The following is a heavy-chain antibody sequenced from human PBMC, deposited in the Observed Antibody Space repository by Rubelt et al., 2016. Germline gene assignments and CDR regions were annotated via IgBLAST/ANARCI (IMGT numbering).Heavy chain of an antibody. CDR1: GYSFSSYA. D-gene: IGHD3-22*01. CDR3: AGGSHDSGGDYLYYFDY. V-gene: IGHV7-4-1*02. J-gene: IGHJ4*02. CDR2: INTNTGKP. Sequence: QVQLVQSGSELKDPGASVTVSCKASGYSFSSYAMNWVRQAPGQGLEWMGWINTNTGKPTYAQGYAGRFVSSSNTSGSTADLQISSLEADDTAVYHCAGGSHDSGGDYLYYFDYWGQGTLVTVSS.